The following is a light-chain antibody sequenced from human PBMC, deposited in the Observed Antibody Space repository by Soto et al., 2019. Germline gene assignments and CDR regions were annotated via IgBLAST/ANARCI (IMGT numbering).Light chain of an antibody. V-gene: IGLV1-40*01. Sequence: QSVLTPPPSVSGAPGQRVTLSCTGSSSNIGAGYDVHWYQQLPGTAPKLLIYGNSNRPSGVPDRFSGSKSGTSASLAITGLQAEDEAEYYCQSYDSSLSGVVFGGGTKLTVL. CDR3: QSYDSSLSGVV. CDR2: GNS. CDR1: SSNIGAGYD. J-gene: IGLJ2*01.